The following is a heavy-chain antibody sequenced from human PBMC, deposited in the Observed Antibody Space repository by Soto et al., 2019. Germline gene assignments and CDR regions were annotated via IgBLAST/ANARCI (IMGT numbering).Heavy chain of an antibody. Sequence: HPGGSLRLSCAASGFTFGSYAMSWVRQAPGKGLEWVSTIDKTGVSTYYADSVKGRVTISRDNAKNTLYLQVNGLRAEDTAVYYCAREIATTGEYYFDYWGQGILVTVSS. J-gene: IGHJ4*02. V-gene: IGHV3-23*01. D-gene: IGHD6-13*01. CDR2: IDKTGVST. CDR3: AREIATTGEYYFDY. CDR1: GFTFGSYA.